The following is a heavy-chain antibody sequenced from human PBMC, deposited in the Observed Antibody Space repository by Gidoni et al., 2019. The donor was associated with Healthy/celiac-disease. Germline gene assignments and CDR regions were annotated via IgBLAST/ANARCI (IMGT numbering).Heavy chain of an antibody. D-gene: IGHD3-22*01. CDR3: ARAHYDSSGYQDYYYYGMDV. CDR2: INPSGGST. V-gene: IGHV1-46*01. Sequence: QVQLVQSGAEVKKPGASVKVSCKASGYTFTSYYMHWVRQAPGQGLEWMGIINPSGGSTSYAQKFQGRVTMTRDTSTSTVYMELSSLRSEDTAVYYCARAHYDSSGYQDYYYYGMDVWGQGTTVTVSS. CDR1: GYTFTSYY. J-gene: IGHJ6*02.